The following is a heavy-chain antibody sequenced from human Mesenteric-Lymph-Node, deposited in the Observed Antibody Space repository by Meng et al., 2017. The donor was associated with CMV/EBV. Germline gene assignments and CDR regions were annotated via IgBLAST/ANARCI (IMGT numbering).Heavy chain of an antibody. Sequence: KASGYTCTSYAMNWVRQAPGQGLEWMGWINAGNGKTKYSQKFQGRVTITRDTSASTAYMELSSLRSEDTAVYYCARDLMVATMYYFDYWGQGTLVTVSS. J-gene: IGHJ4*02. D-gene: IGHD5-12*01. CDR1: GYTCTSYA. CDR2: INAGNGKT. CDR3: ARDLMVATMYYFDY. V-gene: IGHV1-3*01.